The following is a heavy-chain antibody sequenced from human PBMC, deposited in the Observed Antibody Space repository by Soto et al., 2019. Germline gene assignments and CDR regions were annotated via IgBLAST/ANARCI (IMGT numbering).Heavy chain of an antibody. D-gene: IGHD3-22*01. Sequence: EVQLVESGGGLIQPGGSLRLSCAASGFTVSSNYMSWVRQAPGKGLEWVSVIYSGGSTYYADSVKGRFTISRDNSKNTLYLQMNSLRAEDTAVYYFAREDYYDSSGYYGYWGQGTLVTVSS. V-gene: IGHV3-53*01. CDR2: IYSGGST. CDR3: AREDYYDSSGYYGY. J-gene: IGHJ4*02. CDR1: GFTVSSNY.